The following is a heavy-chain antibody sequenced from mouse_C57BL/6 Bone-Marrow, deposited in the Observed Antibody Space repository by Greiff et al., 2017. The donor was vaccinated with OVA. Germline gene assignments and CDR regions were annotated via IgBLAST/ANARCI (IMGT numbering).Heavy chain of an antibody. CDR2: ISYSGST. J-gene: IGHJ1*03. CDR1: GYSITSGYD. CDR3: ARTYYGSSVSYWYDGV. V-gene: IGHV3-1*01. Sequence: VQLQQSGPGMVKPSQSLSLTCTVTGYSITSGYDWHWIRHFPGNKLEWMGYISYSGSTNYNPSLKSRISITHDTSKNHFFLKLNSVTTKDTGTYYCARTYYGSSVSYWYDGVWGTGTTVTVSS. D-gene: IGHD1-1*01.